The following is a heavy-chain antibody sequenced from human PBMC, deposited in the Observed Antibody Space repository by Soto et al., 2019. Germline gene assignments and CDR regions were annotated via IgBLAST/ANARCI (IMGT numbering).Heavy chain of an antibody. J-gene: IGHJ6*02. CDR2: IWYDGSNK. CDR1: GFTFISYG. Sequence: PGGSLRLSCAASGFTFISYGMHWVRQAPGKGLEWVAVIWYDGSNKYYADSVKGRFTISRDNSKNTLYLQMNSLRAEDTAVYYCARVDCSGGSCYSRYYYYGMGVWGQGTTVTV. V-gene: IGHV3-33*01. D-gene: IGHD2-15*01. CDR3: ARVDCSGGSCYSRYYYYGMGV.